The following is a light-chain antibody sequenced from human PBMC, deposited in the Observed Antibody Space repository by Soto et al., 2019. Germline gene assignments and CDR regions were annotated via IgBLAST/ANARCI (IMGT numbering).Light chain of an antibody. V-gene: IGKV1-5*01. CDR2: DAS. Sequence: DSQMTQSPCTRAASLGYGCTISCRASQSVGSWLAWYQQKPGKAPKFLIYDASTLESGVPSRFSGSGSGTEFTLTISSLQPDDFATYYCQQYDNYPLTSGGGTKVDIK. J-gene: IGKJ4*01. CDR3: QQYDNYPLT. CDR1: QSVGSW.